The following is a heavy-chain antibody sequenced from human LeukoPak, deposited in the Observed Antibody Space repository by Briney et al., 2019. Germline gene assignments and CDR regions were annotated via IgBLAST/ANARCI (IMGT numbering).Heavy chain of an antibody. CDR2: ISYDGSNK. CDR3: ARELAGHYYGSGSSFDY. V-gene: IGHV3-30*03. Sequence: GGSLRLSCAASGFTFSSYGMHWVRQAPGKGLEWVAVISYDGSNKYYADSVKGRFTISRDNSKNTLYLQMNSLRAEDTAVYYCARELAGHYYGSGSSFDYWGQGTLVTVSS. D-gene: IGHD3-10*01. CDR1: GFTFSSYG. J-gene: IGHJ4*02.